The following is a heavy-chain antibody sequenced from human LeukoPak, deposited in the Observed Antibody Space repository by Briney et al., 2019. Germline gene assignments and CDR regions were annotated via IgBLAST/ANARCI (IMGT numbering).Heavy chain of an antibody. V-gene: IGHV3-23*01. CDR3: AKPTKVRYSSGWQYAYFDY. CDR1: GFTFSSYA. Sequence: GGSLRLSCAASGFTFSSYAMSWVRQAPGKGLEWVSAISGSGGSTYYADSVKGRFTISRDNSKNTLYLQMNSLRAEDTAVYYCAKPTKVRYSSGWQYAYFDYWGQGTLVTVSS. J-gene: IGHJ4*02. CDR2: ISGSGGST. D-gene: IGHD6-19*01.